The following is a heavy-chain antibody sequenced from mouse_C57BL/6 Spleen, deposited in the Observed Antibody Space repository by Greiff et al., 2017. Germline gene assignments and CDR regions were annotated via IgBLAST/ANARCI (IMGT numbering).Heavy chain of an antibody. CDR1: GFNIKDDY. D-gene: IGHD2-2*01. V-gene: IGHV14-4*01. CDR3: TTSTMVTTGFAY. Sequence: EVQLQQSGAELVRPGASVTLSCTASGFNIKDDYMHWVKQRPEQGLEWIGWIDPENGDTEYASKFQGKATITADTSSNTAYLQLSSLTSEDTAVYYCTTSTMVTTGFAYWGQGTLVTVSA. J-gene: IGHJ3*01. CDR2: IDPENGDT.